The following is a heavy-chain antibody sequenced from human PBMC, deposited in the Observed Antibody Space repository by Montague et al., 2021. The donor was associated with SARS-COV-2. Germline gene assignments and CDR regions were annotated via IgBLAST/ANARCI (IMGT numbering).Heavy chain of an antibody. CDR3: ASADYYGSVEN. V-gene: IGHV4-39*01. CDR2: IYYGGTT. D-gene: IGHD3-10*01. Sequence: SETLSLTCTVSGGSISSSTYYWGWIRQPPGKGLEWIGTIYYGGTTYYNPSLKSRVTISINTSRNKFSLNLKSVTAADTAVYYCASADYYGSVENWGQGTLVPVSS. CDR1: GGSISSSTYY. J-gene: IGHJ4*02.